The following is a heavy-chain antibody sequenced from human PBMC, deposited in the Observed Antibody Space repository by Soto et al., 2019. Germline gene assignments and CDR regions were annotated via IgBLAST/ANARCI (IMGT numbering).Heavy chain of an antibody. D-gene: IGHD2-2*01. CDR1: GFTFRDYY. CDR3: AREDSIIIPAVSDF. V-gene: IGHV3-11*06. Sequence: GGSLRLSCAASGFTFRDYYMSWIRQAPGKGLEWVSYISSSSSYTNYADSVKGRFTISRDNAKNSLSLQMNTLRVEDTAVYYCAREDSIIIPAVSDFWGQGTLVTVSS. CDR2: ISSSSSYT. J-gene: IGHJ4*02.